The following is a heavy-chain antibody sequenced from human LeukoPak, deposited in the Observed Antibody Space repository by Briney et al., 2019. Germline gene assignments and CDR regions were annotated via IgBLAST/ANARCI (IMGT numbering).Heavy chain of an antibody. CDR2: ISSTSSYI. V-gene: IGHV3-21*01. Sequence: GGSLRLSCAASGFTFSSYSMNWARQAPGKGLEWVSSISSTSSYIHYAGSVRGRFTISRDNAKNSLYLQMNSLRAEDTAVYYCASRYYDSSGYWDYYYYYGMDVWGQGTTVTVSS. D-gene: IGHD3-22*01. CDR1: GFTFSSYS. CDR3: ASRYYDSSGYWDYYYYYGMDV. J-gene: IGHJ6*02.